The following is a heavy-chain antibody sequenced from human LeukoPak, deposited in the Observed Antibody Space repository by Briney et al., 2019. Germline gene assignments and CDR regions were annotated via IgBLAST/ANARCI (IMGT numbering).Heavy chain of an antibody. CDR1: GGTFRDYH. J-gene: IGHJ4*02. CDR2: VNYSGST. Sequence: PSETLSLTCAVYGGTFRDYHWSWIRQPPGKGLEWIGEVNYSGSTIYNPSLKSRVTISVDTSKKQFSLIVKPVAVADTAVYLCARRSVNTAMVDFDYWGQGTLVTVSS. D-gene: IGHD5-18*01. V-gene: IGHV4-34*01. CDR3: ARRSVNTAMVDFDY.